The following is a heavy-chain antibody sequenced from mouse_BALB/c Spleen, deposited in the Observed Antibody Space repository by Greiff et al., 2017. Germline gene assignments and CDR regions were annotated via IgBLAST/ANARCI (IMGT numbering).Heavy chain of an antibody. CDR3: ARQTGYAMDY. J-gene: IGHJ4*01. CDR1: GFTFSSYT. CDR2: ISNGGGST. V-gene: IGHV5-12-2*01. Sequence: EVQLVESGGGLVQPGGSLKLSCAASGFTFSSYTMSWVRQTPEKRLEWVAYISNGGGSTYYPDTVKGRFTISRDNAKNTLYLQMSSLKSEDTAMYYCARQTGYAMDYWGQGTSVTVSS.